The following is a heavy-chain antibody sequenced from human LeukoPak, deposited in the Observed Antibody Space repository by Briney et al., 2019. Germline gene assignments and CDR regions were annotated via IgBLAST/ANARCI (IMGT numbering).Heavy chain of an antibody. Sequence: PGGSLRLSCAASGFTFDDYAMHWVRQAPGKGLEWVSGISWNSGSIGYADSVKGRFTISRDNAKNSLYLQMNSLRAEDTALCYCAKDTDSSGWYSDYWGQGTLVTVSS. J-gene: IGHJ4*02. CDR2: ISWNSGSI. CDR1: GFTFDDYA. V-gene: IGHV3-9*01. D-gene: IGHD6-19*01. CDR3: AKDTDSSGWYSDY.